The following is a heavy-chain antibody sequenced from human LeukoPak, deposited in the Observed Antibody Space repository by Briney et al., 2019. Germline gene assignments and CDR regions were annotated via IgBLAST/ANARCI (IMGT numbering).Heavy chain of an antibody. CDR1: GFTFSSYA. V-gene: IGHV3-23*01. Sequence: PGGSLRLSCAASGFTFSSYAMSWVRQAPGKGLEWVSAISGSGGSAYYADSVKGRFTISRDNSKNTLYLQMNSLRAEDTAVYYCAKALLWFGELRFDPWGQGTLVTVSS. CDR3: AKALLWFGELRFDP. D-gene: IGHD3-10*01. J-gene: IGHJ5*02. CDR2: ISGSGGSA.